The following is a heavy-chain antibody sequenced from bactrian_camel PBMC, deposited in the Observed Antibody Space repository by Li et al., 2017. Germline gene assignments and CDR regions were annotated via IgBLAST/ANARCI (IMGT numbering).Heavy chain of an antibody. D-gene: IGHD3*01. CDR2: MNRGGAMT. Sequence: HVQLVESGGGSVQAGGSLRLSCAASGGTFTDHMGWFRQVAGKEREGVVAMNRGGAMTQYADSVKGRFSISRDNTRNMLYLQMNNLKPEDTAMYYCAAHLAQRPCTNLQDRYEDWGQGTQVTVS. CDR3: AAHLAQRPCTNLQDRYED. CDR1: GGTFTDH. J-gene: IGHJ4*01. V-gene: IGHV3S54*01.